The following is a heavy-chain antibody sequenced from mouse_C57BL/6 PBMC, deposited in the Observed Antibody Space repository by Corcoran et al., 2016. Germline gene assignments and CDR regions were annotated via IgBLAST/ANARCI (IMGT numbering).Heavy chain of an antibody. V-gene: IGHV1-80*01. J-gene: IGHJ3*01. Sequence: QVQLQQSGAELVKPGASVKISCKASGYAFSSYWMNWVKQRPGKGLEWIGQIYPGDGDTNYNGKFKGKATLTADKSSSTAYMQLSSLTSEDSAVYFCARGLTGNAWFAYWGQGTLVTVSA. CDR3: ARGLTGNAWFAY. D-gene: IGHD4-1*01. CDR2: IYPGDGDT. CDR1: GYAFSSYW.